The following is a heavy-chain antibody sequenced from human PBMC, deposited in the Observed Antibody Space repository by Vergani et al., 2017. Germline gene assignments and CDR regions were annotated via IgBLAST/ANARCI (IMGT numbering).Heavy chain of an antibody. CDR1: GFTFSSYG. CDR2: IWYDGSNK. CDR3: ARGGQVAVDY. J-gene: IGHJ4*02. D-gene: IGHD6-19*01. V-gene: IGHV3-33*08. Sequence: VQLVESGGGLVKPGGSLRLSCAASGFTFSSYGMHWVRQAPGEGLEWVAVIWYDGSNKYYADSVKGRLTISRDNSKDTLYLQMNSLRAEDTAVYYCARGGQVAVDYWGQGTLVTVSS.